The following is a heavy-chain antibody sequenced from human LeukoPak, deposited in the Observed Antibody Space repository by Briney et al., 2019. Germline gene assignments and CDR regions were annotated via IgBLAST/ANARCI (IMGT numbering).Heavy chain of an antibody. CDR1: GFTFNNYA. CDR3: AKVYSIAVVGPVDY. Sequence: GGSLRLSCAASGFTFNNYAMTWVRQAPGKGLEWVSGISGSSGSTYYADSVKGRFTISRDNSKNTLNLQMNSLRVEDTAVYFCAKVYSIAVVGPVDYWGQGILVTVSS. V-gene: IGHV3-23*01. CDR2: ISGSSGST. J-gene: IGHJ4*02. D-gene: IGHD6-19*01.